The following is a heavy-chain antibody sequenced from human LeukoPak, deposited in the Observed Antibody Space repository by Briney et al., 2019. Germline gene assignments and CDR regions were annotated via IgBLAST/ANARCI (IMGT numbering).Heavy chain of an antibody. D-gene: IGHD6-6*01. CDR3: ARDLSDSSSSGSDY. J-gene: IGHJ4*02. Sequence: KPSGTLSLTCAVSGGSISSSNWWSWVRQPPGKGLGWIGEIYHSGSTNYNPSLKSRVAISVDRSKNQFSLKLSSVTAADTAVYYCARDLSDSSSSGSDYWGQGTLVTVSS. CDR2: IYHSGST. V-gene: IGHV4-4*02. CDR1: GGSISSSNW.